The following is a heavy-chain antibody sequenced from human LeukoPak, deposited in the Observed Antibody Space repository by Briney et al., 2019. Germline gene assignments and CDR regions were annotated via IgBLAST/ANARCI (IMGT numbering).Heavy chain of an antibody. CDR3: ARDLYVSGNYFDY. V-gene: IGHV4-4*02. D-gene: IGHD3-10*01. J-gene: IGHJ4*02. CDR2: IYHNGTT. Sequence: SGTLSLTCAVSGGSISSNNWWSWVRQPLGKGLEWIGEIYHNGTTNYNPSLKSRVTISVDKSKKQFSLNLSSVTAADTAVYYCARDLYVSGNYFDYWGQGTLVTVSS. CDR1: GGSISSNNW.